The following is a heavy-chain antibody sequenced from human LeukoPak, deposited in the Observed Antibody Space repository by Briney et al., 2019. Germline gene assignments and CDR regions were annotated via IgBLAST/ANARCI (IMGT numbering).Heavy chain of an antibody. CDR1: GFTFDDYA. J-gene: IGHJ6*02. CDR2: ISGDGGST. D-gene: IGHD3-10*01. Sequence: GGSLRLSCAASGFTFDDYAMHWVRQAPGKGLEWVSLISGDGGSTYYADSVKGRFTISRDNSKDSLYLQMNSLRTEDTALYYCAKDLTMVRGFRFMEVYYYYGMDVWGQGTTVTVSS. V-gene: IGHV3-43*02. CDR3: AKDLTMVRGFRFMEVYYYYGMDV.